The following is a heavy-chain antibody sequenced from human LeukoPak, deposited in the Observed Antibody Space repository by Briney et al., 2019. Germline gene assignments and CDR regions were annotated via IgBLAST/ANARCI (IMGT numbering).Heavy chain of an antibody. CDR1: GGSISSSSYY. J-gene: IGHJ6*02. CDR2: IYYSGST. D-gene: IGHD3-10*01. V-gene: IGHV4-39*07. Sequence: SETLSLTCTVSGGSISSSSYYWGRIRQPPGKGLEWIGSIYYSGSTYYNPSLKSRVTISVDTSKNQFSLKLSSVTAADTAVYYCAGSYGSGGSYYYGMDVWGQGTTVTVSS. CDR3: AGSYGSGGSYYYGMDV.